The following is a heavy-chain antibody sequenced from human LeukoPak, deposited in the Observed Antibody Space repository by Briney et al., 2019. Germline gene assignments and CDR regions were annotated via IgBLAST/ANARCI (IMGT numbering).Heavy chain of an antibody. J-gene: IGHJ5*01. Sequence: GGSLRLSCAASGFAFSNFAMHWVRQAPGKGLEWVAVVSYEGTIKYYSDSAKGRFTISRDNSNSLISLQMNNLTTEDTAAYYCAREKFDSWGQGTLVTV. CDR1: GFAFSNFA. CDR3: AREKFDS. V-gene: IGHV3-30*14. CDR2: VSYEGTIK.